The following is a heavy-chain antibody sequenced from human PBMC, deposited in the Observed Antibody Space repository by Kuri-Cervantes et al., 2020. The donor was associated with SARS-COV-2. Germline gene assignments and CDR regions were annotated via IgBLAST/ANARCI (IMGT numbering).Heavy chain of an antibody. Sequence: SETLSLTCTVSGGSISSHYWSWIRQPPGKGLEWIGYIYHSGSTYYNPSLKSRVTISVDRSKNQFSLKLSSVTAADTAVYYCARISTYYFDYWGQGTLVTVSS. CDR2: IYHSGST. J-gene: IGHJ4*02. CDR1: GGSISSHY. V-gene: IGHV4-59*11. CDR3: ARISTYYFDY.